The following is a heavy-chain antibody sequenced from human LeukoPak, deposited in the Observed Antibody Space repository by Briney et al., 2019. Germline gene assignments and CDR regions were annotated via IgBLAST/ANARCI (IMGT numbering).Heavy chain of an antibody. CDR1: GGSISSYY. V-gene: IGHV4-59*08. J-gene: IGHJ4*02. Sequence: PSETLSLTCTVSGGSISSYYWSWIRQPPGKGLEWIGYIYYSGSTNYNPSLKSRVTISVDTSKNQFSLKLSSVTAADTAVYYCARSASIAAAGYVDYWGQGTPVTVSS. D-gene: IGHD6-13*01. CDR2: IYYSGST. CDR3: ARSASIAAAGYVDY.